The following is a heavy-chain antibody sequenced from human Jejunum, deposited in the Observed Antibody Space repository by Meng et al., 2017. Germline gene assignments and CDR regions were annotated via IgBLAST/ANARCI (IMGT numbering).Heavy chain of an antibody. CDR3: ARYPSGSSDY. D-gene: IGHD3-10*01. Sequence: GGSLRLSCAASGFTFRNYGMHWVRQAPGKGLEWVEVICYDGSKTYYADSVKGRFTISRDNSKNTLYLQMNSLRAEDTAVYYCARYPSGSSDYWGRGTLVTVSS. CDR2: ICYDGSKT. CDR1: GFTFRNYG. V-gene: IGHV3-33*01. J-gene: IGHJ4*02.